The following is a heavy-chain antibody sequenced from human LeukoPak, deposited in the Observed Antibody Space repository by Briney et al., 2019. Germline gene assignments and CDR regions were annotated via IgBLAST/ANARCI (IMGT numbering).Heavy chain of an antibody. J-gene: IGHJ6*04. D-gene: IGHD2-2*01. CDR1: GFTFSSYG. CDR2: IWDDGSNK. CDR3: ARDMGDIVVVPAAPHGMDV. Sequence: PGRSLRLSCAASGFTFSSYGMHWVRQAPGKGLEWVAVIWDDGSNKYYADSVKGRFTISRDNSKNTLYLKMNSLRAEDTAVYYCARDMGDIVVVPAAPHGMDVWGKGTTVTVSP. V-gene: IGHV3-33*01.